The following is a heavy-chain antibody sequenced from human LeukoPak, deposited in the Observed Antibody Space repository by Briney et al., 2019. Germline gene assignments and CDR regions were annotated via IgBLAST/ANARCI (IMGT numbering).Heavy chain of an antibody. Sequence: GGSLRLSCAASGFTFDDYGMSWVRQAPGKGLEWVSGINWNGGSTVYADSVKGRFTISRDNAKNSLYLQMNSLRAEDTALYYCAREGFAAGYYYYYYMDVWGKGTTVTVSS. CDR1: GFTFDDYG. CDR2: INWNGGST. J-gene: IGHJ6*03. V-gene: IGHV3-20*04. D-gene: IGHD6-13*01. CDR3: AREGFAAGYYYYYYMDV.